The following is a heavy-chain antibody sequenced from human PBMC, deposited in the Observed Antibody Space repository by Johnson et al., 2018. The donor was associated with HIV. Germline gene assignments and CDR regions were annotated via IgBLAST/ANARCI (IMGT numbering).Heavy chain of an antibody. CDR1: GFIFSTYW. D-gene: IGHD5-18*01. CDR2: IKQDGSEK. Sequence: VQLVESGGGLVQPGGSLRLSCAASGFIFSTYWMTWVRQAPGKGLEWMANIKQDGSEKYYVDSVKGRFTISRDNAKNSLYLQMNSLRAGDTAVYYCAREGNADSYGYVFGYGDYEAAFAIWGQGTMVTVSS. CDR3: AREGNADSYGYVFGYGDYEAAFAI. V-gene: IGHV3-7*01. J-gene: IGHJ3*02.